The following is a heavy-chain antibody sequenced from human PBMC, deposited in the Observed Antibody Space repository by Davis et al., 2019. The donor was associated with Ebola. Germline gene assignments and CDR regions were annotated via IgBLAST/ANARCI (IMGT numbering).Heavy chain of an antibody. CDR2: IWYDGSNK. CDR3: ARDPGDGYSFFDY. V-gene: IGHV3-33*01. J-gene: IGHJ4*02. CDR1: GFTFSSYG. D-gene: IGHD5-24*01. Sequence: PGGSLRLSCAASGFTFSSYGMHWVRQAPGKGLEWVAVIWYDGSNKYYADSVKGRFTISRDNSKNTLYLQMNSLRAEDTAVYYCARDPGDGYSFFDYWGQGTLVTVSS.